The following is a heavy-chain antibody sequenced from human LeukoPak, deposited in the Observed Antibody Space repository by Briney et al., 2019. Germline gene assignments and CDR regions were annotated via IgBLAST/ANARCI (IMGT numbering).Heavy chain of an antibody. V-gene: IGHV4-59*01. J-gene: IGHJ4*02. CDR3: ARNRAAAGFVDY. CDR1: GGSISSYY. D-gene: IGHD6-13*01. Sequence: SETLSLTCTVSGGSISSYYWSWIRQPPGKGLEWLGYIYYSGSTNYNPSLKSRVTISVDTSKNQFSLKLSSVTAADTAVYYCARNRAAAGFVDYWGQGTLVTVSS. CDR2: IYYSGST.